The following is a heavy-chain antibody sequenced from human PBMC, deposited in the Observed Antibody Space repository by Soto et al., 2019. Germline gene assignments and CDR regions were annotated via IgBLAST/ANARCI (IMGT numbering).Heavy chain of an antibody. V-gene: IGHV5-51*01. CDR1: GYNLAGYW. CDR3: ARGGVSTRTFDY. Sequence: PVESLKISCKGSGYNLAGYWIAWVRQMPGKGLELMGIIYPSDSDTRYRPSFQGQVTISADKSISSAYLQWSSLRASDTAMYYCARGGVSTRTFDYWGQGTPVTVSS. D-gene: IGHD3-3*01. CDR2: IYPSDSDT. J-gene: IGHJ4*02.